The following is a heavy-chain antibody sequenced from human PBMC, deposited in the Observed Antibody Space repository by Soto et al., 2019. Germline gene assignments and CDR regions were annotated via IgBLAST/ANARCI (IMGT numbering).Heavy chain of an antibody. CDR2: IYYSGST. V-gene: IGHV4-59*01. J-gene: IGHJ5*02. Sequence: LSLTCTVSGGSISSYYWSWIRQPPGKGLEWIGYIYYSGSTNYNPSLKSRVTISVDTSKNQFSLKLSSVTAADTAVYYCARFPGLAYCGGDCYDNWFDPWGQGTLVTVSS. D-gene: IGHD2-21*02. CDR1: GGSISSYY. CDR3: ARFPGLAYCGGDCYDNWFDP.